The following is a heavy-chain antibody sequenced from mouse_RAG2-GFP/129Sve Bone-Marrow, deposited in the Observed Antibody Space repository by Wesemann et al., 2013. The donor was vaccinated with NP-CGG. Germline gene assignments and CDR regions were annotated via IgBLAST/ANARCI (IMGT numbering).Heavy chain of an antibody. V-gene: IGHV3-8*02. Sequence: EYXGFISYSGSTYYNPSLKSRISITRDTSKNQYYLQLNSVTTEDTATYYCARYIRDYFDYWGQRHHSHSLL. CDR2: ISYSGST. CDR3: ARYIRDYFDY. D-gene: IGHD3-2*02. J-gene: IGHJ2*01.